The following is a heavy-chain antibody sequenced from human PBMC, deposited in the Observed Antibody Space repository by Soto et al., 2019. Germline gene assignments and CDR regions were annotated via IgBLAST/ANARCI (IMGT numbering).Heavy chain of an antibody. Sequence: GGSLRLSCAASGFTFSSYTMSWVHQAPGKGLEWVSAMSGSGGSTYYADSVQGRFTISRDNSKNTLYLQMHSLRAEDTAVYYCAKDYSPGVVIINYYYMDVWGKGTTVTVSS. CDR3: AKDYSPGVVIINYYYMDV. CDR1: GFTFSSYT. CDR2: MSGSGGST. J-gene: IGHJ6*03. V-gene: IGHV3-23*01. D-gene: IGHD3-3*01.